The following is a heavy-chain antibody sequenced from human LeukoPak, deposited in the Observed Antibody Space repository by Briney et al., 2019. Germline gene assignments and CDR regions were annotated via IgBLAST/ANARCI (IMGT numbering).Heavy chain of an antibody. J-gene: IGHJ4*02. CDR1: GFTFSGSA. CDR3: TRHSGSYLGFDY. V-gene: IGHV3-73*01. CDR2: IRSKANSYAT. D-gene: IGHD1-26*01. Sequence: GGSLRFSCAASGFTFSGSAMHWVRQASGKGLEWVGRIRSKANSYATAYAASVKGRFTISRDDSKNTAYLQMNSLKTEDTAVYYCTRHSGSYLGFDYWGQGTLVTVSS.